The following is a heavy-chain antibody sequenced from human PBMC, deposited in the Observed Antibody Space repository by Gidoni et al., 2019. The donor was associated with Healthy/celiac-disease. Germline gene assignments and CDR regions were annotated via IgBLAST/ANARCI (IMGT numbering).Heavy chain of an antibody. J-gene: IGHJ4*02. CDR1: GDSVSSNSAA. CDR2: TYYKSKVYK. CDR3: AREGSSSWDAGFLDY. Sequence: QVQLQQSGPGLVKPSQTLSLTCAISGDSVSSNSAAWNWIRQSPSIGLEWLGRTYYKSKVYKDYAGSVKRRKNIHPDTSKNQFSLQLNFVTPEDTAGYYCAREGSSSWDAGFLDYWGQGTLVTVSS. V-gene: IGHV6-1*01. D-gene: IGHD6-13*01.